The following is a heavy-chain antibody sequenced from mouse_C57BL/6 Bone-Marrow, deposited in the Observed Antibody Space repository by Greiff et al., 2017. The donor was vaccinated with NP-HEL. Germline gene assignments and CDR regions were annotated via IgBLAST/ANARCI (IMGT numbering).Heavy chain of an antibody. V-gene: IGHV1-74*01. Sequence: QVQLQQPGAELVKPGASVKVSCKASGYTFTSYWMHWVKQRPGQGLEWIGRIHPSDSDANYNQKFKGKATLTVDKSSSTAYMQLSSLTSEDSAVYYCATSLLTGEGGYYVDYWGQGTTLTVSS. CDR2: IHPSDSDA. CDR1: GYTFTSYW. CDR3: ATSLLTGEGGYYVDY. D-gene: IGHD4-1*01. J-gene: IGHJ2*01.